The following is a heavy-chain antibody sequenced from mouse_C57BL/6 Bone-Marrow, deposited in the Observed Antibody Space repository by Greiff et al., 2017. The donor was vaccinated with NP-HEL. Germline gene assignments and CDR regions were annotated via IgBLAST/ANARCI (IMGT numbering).Heavy chain of an antibody. CDR1: GYTFTNYW. CDR2: IYPGGGYT. Sequence: QVQLQQSGAELVRPGTSVKMSCKASGYTFTNYWIGWAKQRPGHGLEWIGDIYPGGGYTNYNEKFKGKATLTADKSSSTAYMQFSSLTSEDSAIYYCARGSDGYYPAWFAYWGQGTLVTVSA. CDR3: ARGSDGYYPAWFAY. V-gene: IGHV1-63*01. J-gene: IGHJ3*01. D-gene: IGHD2-3*01.